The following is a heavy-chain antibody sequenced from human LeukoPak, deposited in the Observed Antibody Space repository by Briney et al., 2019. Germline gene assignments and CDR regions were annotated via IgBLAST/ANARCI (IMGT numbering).Heavy chain of an antibody. J-gene: IGHJ4*02. CDR2: IKSKAYGGTT. Sequence: GGSLRLSCVASGFTFGGYAMSWFRQAPGKGLEWVGLIKSKAYGGTTEYAASVKGRFTISRDDSKSIAYVQMNSLKAEDTAVYYCSRGFEYWGQGTLVIVSS. CDR1: GFTFGGYA. CDR3: SRGFEY. V-gene: IGHV3-49*03.